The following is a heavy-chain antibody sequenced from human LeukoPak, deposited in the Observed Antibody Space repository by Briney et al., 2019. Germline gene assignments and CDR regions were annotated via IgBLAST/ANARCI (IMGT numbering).Heavy chain of an antibody. Sequence: GGSLRLSCAASGFTFSSYAMHWVRQAPGKGLEWVALTSYDGSDKDYADSVKGRFTISRDNSKNTLYLQMNSLRAEDTAVYYCARELNYDSSGYYFDYWGQGTLVTVSS. V-gene: IGHV3-30*03. CDR1: GFTFSSYA. CDR2: TSYDGSDK. J-gene: IGHJ4*02. D-gene: IGHD3-22*01. CDR3: ARELNYDSSGYYFDY.